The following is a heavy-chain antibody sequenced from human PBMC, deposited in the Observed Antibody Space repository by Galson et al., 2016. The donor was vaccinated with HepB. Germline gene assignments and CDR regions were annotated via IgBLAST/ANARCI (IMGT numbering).Heavy chain of an antibody. V-gene: IGHV6-1*01. CDR1: GDSVSSNSVA. CDR2: TYYRSKWYN. CDR3: ARDGGVSADSFDY. Sequence: CAISGDSVSSNSVAWNWIRQSPSRGLEWLGRTYYRSKWYNDYAVSVKSRITINPDTSKNQFSLQLNSVTPEDTAVYYCARDGGVSADSFDYWGQGTLATVSS. J-gene: IGHJ4*02. D-gene: IGHD2-2*01.